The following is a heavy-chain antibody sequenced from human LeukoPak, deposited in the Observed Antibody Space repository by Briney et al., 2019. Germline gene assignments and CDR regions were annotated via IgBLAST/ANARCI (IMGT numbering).Heavy chain of an antibody. CDR3: ARLYSGYGNYYYMDV. J-gene: IGHJ6*03. CDR2: INPNSGGT. D-gene: IGHD5-12*01. CDR1: GYTFTGYY. Sequence: GASVKVSCKASGYTFTGYYMHWVRQAPGQGLEWMGWINPNSGGTYYAQKFQGRVSMTRDTSISTAYMELSSLRSDDTAVYYCARLYSGYGNYYYMDVWGKGTTVTVSS. V-gene: IGHV1-2*02.